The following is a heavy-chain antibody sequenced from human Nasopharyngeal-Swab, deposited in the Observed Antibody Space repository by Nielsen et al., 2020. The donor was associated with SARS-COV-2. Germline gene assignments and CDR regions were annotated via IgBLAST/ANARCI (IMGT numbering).Heavy chain of an antibody. CDR3: SNGRWSTRLFDS. CDR2: ITSTSSNM. J-gene: IGHJ4*02. D-gene: IGHD4-23*01. CDR1: EFTFSNAW. V-gene: IGHV3-21*01. Sequence: GGSLRLSCATSEFTFSNAWMSWVRQAPGKGLEWVSSITSTSSNMYYADSLKGRFTISRDNAKSSLYLQVNSLRAEDTAVYYCSNGRWSTRLFDSWGQGTLVTVSS.